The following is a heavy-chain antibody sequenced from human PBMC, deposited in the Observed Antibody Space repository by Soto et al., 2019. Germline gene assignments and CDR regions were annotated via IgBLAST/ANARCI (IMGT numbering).Heavy chain of an antibody. J-gene: IGHJ4*02. CDR3: AKRRGEGYFDN. D-gene: IGHD3-16*01. Sequence: EVQLLESGGGLLQPGGSLRVSCAASGITFSSYVMSWVRQAPGGGLEWVSAISGSGIDTYYADSVKGRFTISRDNSKNTLYLQINSLRVEDTAVYYCAKRRGEGYFDNWGQGTLVTVSS. CDR1: GITFSSYV. V-gene: IGHV3-23*01. CDR2: ISGSGIDT.